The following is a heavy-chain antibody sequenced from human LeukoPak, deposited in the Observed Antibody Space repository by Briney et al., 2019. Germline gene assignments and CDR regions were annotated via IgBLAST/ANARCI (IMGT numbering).Heavy chain of an antibody. CDR2: ISAYNGNT. CDR3: ARVATYYDFWSGSDNPNWFDP. Sequence: ASVKVSCKASGYTFTSYGISWVRQAPGQGLEWMGWISAYNGNTNYAQKLQGRVTMTTDTSTSTAYMELRSLRSDDTAVYYRARVATYYDFWSGSDNPNWFDPWGQGTLVTVSS. D-gene: IGHD3-3*01. CDR1: GYTFTSYG. J-gene: IGHJ5*02. V-gene: IGHV1-18*01.